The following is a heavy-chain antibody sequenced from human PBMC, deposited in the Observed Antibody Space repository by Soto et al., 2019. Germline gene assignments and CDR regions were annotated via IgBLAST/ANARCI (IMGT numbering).Heavy chain of an antibody. CDR3: AIADVVVPAAISRPYYFDY. CDR1: GGSFSGYY. J-gene: IGHJ4*02. CDR2: INHSGST. V-gene: IGHV4-34*01. Sequence: SETLSLTCAVYGGSFSGYYWSWIRQPPGKGLEWIGEINHSGSTNYNPSLKSRVTISVDTSKNQFSLKLSSVTAADTAVYYCAIADVVVPAAISRPYYFDYWGQGTLVTVSS. D-gene: IGHD2-2*02.